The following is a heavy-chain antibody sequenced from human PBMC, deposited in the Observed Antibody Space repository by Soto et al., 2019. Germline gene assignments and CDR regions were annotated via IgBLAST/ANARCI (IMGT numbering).Heavy chain of an antibody. CDR1: GFTFSSNW. CDR2: IDNDGSSR. D-gene: IGHD6-19*01. CDR3: ATGSGWYSPDY. J-gene: IGHJ4*02. V-gene: IGHV3-74*01. Sequence: GGSLRLSCAASGFTFSSNWMHWVRQGTGKGLVWVSRIDNDGSSRDYADSVKGRFTISRDNAKNTLYLEMSSLRAEDTAVYYCATGSGWYSPDYWGQGTLVTVSS.